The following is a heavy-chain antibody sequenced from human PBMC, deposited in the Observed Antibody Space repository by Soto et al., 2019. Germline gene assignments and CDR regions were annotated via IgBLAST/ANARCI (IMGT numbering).Heavy chain of an antibody. J-gene: IGHJ4*02. D-gene: IGHD5-12*01. Sequence: QVQLVESGGGVVQPGRSPRLSCAASGFTFSSYGMHWVRQAPGKGLEWVAVISYDGSNYYADSVKGRFTISRDNSKNTLYLQMNSLRAEDTAIYYCAKDYSGPADYWGQGTLVTVSS. CDR2: ISYDGSN. CDR1: GFTFSSYG. CDR3: AKDYSGPADY. V-gene: IGHV3-30*18.